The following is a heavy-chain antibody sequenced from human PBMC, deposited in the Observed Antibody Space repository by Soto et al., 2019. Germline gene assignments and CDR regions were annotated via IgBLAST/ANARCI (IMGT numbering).Heavy chain of an antibody. J-gene: IGHJ4*02. CDR2: IYYSGST. D-gene: IGHD4-17*01. Sequence: SGTLSPTCTVSGGSISSSSYYWGWNRQPPGKGLEWIGSIYYSGSTNYNPSLKSRVTISVDTSKNQFSLKLSSVTAADTAVYYCAISRDYGDYYFDYWGQGTLVTVSS. CDR1: GGSISSSSYY. V-gene: IGHV4-39*07. CDR3: AISRDYGDYYFDY.